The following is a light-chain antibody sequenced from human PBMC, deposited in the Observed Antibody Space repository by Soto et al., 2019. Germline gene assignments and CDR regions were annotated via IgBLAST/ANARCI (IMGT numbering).Light chain of an antibody. J-gene: IGLJ3*02. CDR3: SSYTARSTLV. V-gene: IGLV2-14*01. CDR2: EVR. Sequence: QSALTQPASVSGSAGQSITISCSGTMRDVGAYNLVSWYQQHPGTAPKLIIYEVRNRPSGISSRFSSSRSGNTASLTISGLQPEDEGYYYCSSYTARSTLVFGGGTKLTVL. CDR1: MRDVGAYNL.